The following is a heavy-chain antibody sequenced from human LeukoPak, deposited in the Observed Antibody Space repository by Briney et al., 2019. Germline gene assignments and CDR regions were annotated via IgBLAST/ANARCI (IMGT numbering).Heavy chain of an antibody. Sequence: GGSLRLSCAASGFTVSSNYMSWVRQAPGKGLEWVSVISGGGSTYYGDSVKGRFTISRDNSKNTLFLQMNSLRAEDTAVYYCARGISIAAAATLSGFDWFDPWGQGTLVTVSS. CDR3: ARGISIAAAATLSGFDWFDP. CDR1: GFTVSSNY. D-gene: IGHD6-13*01. J-gene: IGHJ5*02. V-gene: IGHV3-53*01. CDR2: ISGGGST.